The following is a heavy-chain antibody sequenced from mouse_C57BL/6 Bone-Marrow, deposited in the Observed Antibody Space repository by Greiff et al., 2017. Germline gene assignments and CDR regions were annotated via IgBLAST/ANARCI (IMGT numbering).Heavy chain of an antibody. J-gene: IGHJ2*01. CDR1: GYAFSSYW. Sequence: VQLQQSGAELVKPGASVKISCKASGYAFSSYWMNWVKQRPGKGLEWIGQIYPGDGDTNYNGKFKGKATLTADKSSITAYMQIRSLTSEDSAVYFCARRHYYFGSSPYYFDDWGQGTTLTVSS. CDR3: ARRHYYFGSSPYYFDD. V-gene: IGHV1-80*01. D-gene: IGHD1-1*01. CDR2: IYPGDGDT.